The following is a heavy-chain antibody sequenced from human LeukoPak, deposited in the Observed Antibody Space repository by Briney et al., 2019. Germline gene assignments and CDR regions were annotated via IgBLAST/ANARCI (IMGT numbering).Heavy chain of an antibody. CDR1: GFTFSDYD. J-gene: IGHJ5*02. Sequence: PGGSLRLSCAASGFTFSDYDMSWIRQPPGKGLEGMGSIYYSGSTYYNPSLKSRVTISVDTSKNQFSLKLSSVTAADTAVYYCASVGNCDILTGSVGNWFDPWGQGTLVTVSS. D-gene: IGHD3-9*01. CDR2: IYYSGST. V-gene: IGHV4-59*05. CDR3: ASVGNCDILTGSVGNWFDP.